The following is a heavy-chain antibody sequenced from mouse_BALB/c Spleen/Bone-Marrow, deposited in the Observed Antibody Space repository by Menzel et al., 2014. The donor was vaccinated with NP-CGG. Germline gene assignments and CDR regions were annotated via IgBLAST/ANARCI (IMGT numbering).Heavy chain of an antibody. CDR2: ISGGGSYT. J-gene: IGHJ3*01. CDR3: ARHAYYDQTEVSFVY. V-gene: IGHV5-9-2*01. D-gene: IGHD2-4*01. CDR1: GFTFSNYG. Sequence: EVKVVESGGGLVKSGGSLKLSCAASGFTFSNYGMSWVRQTPEKRLEWVATISGGGSYTFYSDSMKGRFTISRDNAKNNLYLQLSSLMSEDTALYYCARHAYYDQTEVSFVYWGQGTLVTVSA.